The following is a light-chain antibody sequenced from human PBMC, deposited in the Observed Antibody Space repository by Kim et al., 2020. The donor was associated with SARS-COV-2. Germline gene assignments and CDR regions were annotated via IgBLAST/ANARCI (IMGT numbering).Light chain of an antibody. Sequence: QSVLTQTPSVSGAPGQRVTISCTGGSSNIGAGYDVHWYQQLPGTAPKLLIYGNSNRPSGVPDRFSGSKSGTSASLAITGLQAEDEADYYCQSYDSSLSGYVFGTGTEVTVL. CDR2: GNS. CDR1: SSNIGAGYD. V-gene: IGLV1-40*01. CDR3: QSYDSSLSGYV. J-gene: IGLJ1*01.